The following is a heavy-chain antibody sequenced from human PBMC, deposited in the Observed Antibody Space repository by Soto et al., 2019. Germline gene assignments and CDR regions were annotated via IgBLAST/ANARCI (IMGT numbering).Heavy chain of an antibody. D-gene: IGHD6-13*01. J-gene: IGHJ5*02. CDR1: EFTFISYA. CDR2: ISSNGGST. V-gene: IGHV3-64D*08. Sequence: PGGSLRLSFLASEFTFISYALHWVRQAPGKGLEYVSAISSNGGSTYYADSVKGRFTISRDNSKNTLYLQMSSLRAEDTAVYYCVKDYSSSWYNPNTWFDPWGQGTLVTVS. CDR3: VKDYSSSWYNPNTWFDP.